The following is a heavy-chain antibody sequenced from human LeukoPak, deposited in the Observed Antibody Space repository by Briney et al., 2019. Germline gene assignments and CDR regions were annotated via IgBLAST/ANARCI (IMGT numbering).Heavy chain of an antibody. CDR1: GYSFTSYW. CDR2: IYPGDSDT. J-gene: IGHJ4*02. Sequence: GESLKISCKGSGYSFTSYWIGWVRQMPGKGLEWMGIIYPGDSDTRYSPSFQGQVTISADKSISTAYQQWSSLKASDTAMYYCARRSYSSGWSETFDYWGQGTLVTVSS. V-gene: IGHV5-51*01. CDR3: ARRSYSSGWSETFDY. D-gene: IGHD6-19*01.